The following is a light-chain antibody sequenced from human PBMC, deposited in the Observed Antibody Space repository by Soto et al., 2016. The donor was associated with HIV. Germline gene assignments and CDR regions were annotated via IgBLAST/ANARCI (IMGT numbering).Light chain of an antibody. Sequence: AIRMTQSPSSLSASTGDRVTITCRASQGISSYLAWYQQKPGKAPKLLIYTASILQTGVPSRFSGSGSGTDFTLTISCLQSEDFATYYCQQYYSYPYTFGQGPSWRSN. CDR1: QGISSY. J-gene: IGKJ2*01. V-gene: IGKV1-8*01. CDR3: QQYYSYPYT. CDR2: TAS.